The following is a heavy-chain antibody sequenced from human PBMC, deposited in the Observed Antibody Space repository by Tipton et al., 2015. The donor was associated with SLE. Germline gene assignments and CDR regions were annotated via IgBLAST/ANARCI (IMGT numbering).Heavy chain of an antibody. CDR2: INHSGDT. J-gene: IGHJ3*02. CDR1: GGSFSGYY. Sequence: LRLSCAVYGGSFSGYYWTWIRQPPGKGLEWIGEINHSGDTNYNPSLKSRVTISVDTSKNHFSLELGSVTAADTAVYYCARGLTAETGGDAFDIWGHGTMVAVSS. CDR3: ARGLTAETGGDAFDI. V-gene: IGHV4-34*01. D-gene: IGHD1-14*01.